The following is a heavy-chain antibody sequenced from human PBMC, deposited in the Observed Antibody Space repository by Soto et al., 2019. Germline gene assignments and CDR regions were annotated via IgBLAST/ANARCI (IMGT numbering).Heavy chain of an antibody. D-gene: IGHD6-13*01. Sequence: VFSVKISCKASGGTFSSYAISWVQQAPGQRLEWMGGIIPIFGTANHAQKFQARLTITADESTSTAYKELSSLESEDPAGYFRARDKNGRSRLLFHNWGQGFLETVSS. CDR1: GGTFSSYA. CDR2: IIPIFGTA. V-gene: IGHV1-69*13. CDR3: ARDKNGRSRLLFHN. J-gene: IGHJ4*01.